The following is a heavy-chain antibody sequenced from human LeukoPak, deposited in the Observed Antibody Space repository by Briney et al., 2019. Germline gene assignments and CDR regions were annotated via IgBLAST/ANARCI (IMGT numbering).Heavy chain of an antibody. D-gene: IGHD6-13*01. V-gene: IGHV3-53*01. Sequence: GGSLRLSCAASGFTVGTNYMTWVRQAPGKGLEWVSVIYSGGDTFYADSVKGRFTISRDNSKNTLYLQMNSLRAEDTAVYYCAKTRPLDSSSWSHGDYWGQGTLVTVSS. J-gene: IGHJ4*02. CDR3: AKTRPLDSSSWSHGDY. CDR1: GFTVGTNY. CDR2: IYSGGDT.